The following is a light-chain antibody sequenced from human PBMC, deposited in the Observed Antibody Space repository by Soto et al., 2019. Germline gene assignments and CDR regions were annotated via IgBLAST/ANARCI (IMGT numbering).Light chain of an antibody. CDR2: TVS. CDR3: QQGKTFQFS. Sequence: IQMTQSPSSVSASVGDTVTLSCQTSHGVSGWLAWYQQKPGKAPTLLIYTVSNLQSEVPSMFSGSCYGTHFNRNITNLQPEDFATYFCQQGKTFQFSFGPGPKVEVK. CDR1: HGVSGW. J-gene: IGKJ3*01. V-gene: IGKV1-12*01.